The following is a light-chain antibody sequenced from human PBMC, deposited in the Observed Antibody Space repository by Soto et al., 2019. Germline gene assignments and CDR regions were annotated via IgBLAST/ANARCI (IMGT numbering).Light chain of an antibody. V-gene: IGLV1-40*01. Sequence: QSVLTQPPSVSGAPGQRVTISCTGNSSNIGAGYDVHWYQQLPGKAPKLLIFGNSHRPSGVPDRFFGSKSGTLASLAITGLQAEDEADYYCQSYDRSLSGSVFGGGTKLTVL. CDR3: QSYDRSLSGSV. CDR1: SSNIGAGYD. CDR2: GNS. J-gene: IGLJ3*02.